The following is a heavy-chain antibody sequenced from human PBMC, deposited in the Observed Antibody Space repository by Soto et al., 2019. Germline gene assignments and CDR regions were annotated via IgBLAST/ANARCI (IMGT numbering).Heavy chain of an antibody. Sequence: QITLKESGPPLVKPTQTLTLTCTFSGFSLSTSGVGVGWIRQPPGKALEWLALIYWDDDKRYSPSLKSRLTITKDTSKNQVLLTMTNMAPVDTATYYCAHSWSVGSARSIVDAFDIWGQGTMVTVSS. CDR2: IYWDDDK. V-gene: IGHV2-5*02. D-gene: IGHD3-3*01. CDR1: GFSLSTSGVG. J-gene: IGHJ3*02. CDR3: AHSWSVGSARSIVDAFDI.